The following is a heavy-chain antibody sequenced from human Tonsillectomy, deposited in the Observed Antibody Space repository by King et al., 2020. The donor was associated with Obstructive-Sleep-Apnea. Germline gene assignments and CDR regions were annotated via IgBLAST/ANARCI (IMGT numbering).Heavy chain of an antibody. J-gene: IGHJ4*02. D-gene: IGHD3-10*01. V-gene: IGHV3-33*06. CDR2: IWYDGSRT. CDR1: GFTFTNFG. CDR3: AKEGSRNYADFDY. Sequence: VQLVESGGGVVKPGRSLRLSCEASGFTFTNFGFHWVRQAPGKGLEWVAVIWYDGSRTYYADSVKGRFTITRDDSKNTVYLQMFSLRADDTAVYYCAKEGSRNYADFDYWGQGTLVTVSS.